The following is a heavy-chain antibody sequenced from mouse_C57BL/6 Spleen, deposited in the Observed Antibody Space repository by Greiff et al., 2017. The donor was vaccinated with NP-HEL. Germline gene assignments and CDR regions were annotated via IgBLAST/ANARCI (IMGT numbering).Heavy chain of an antibody. Sequence: DVMLVESGGGLVKPGGSLKLSCAASGFTFSSYTMSWVRQTPEKRLEWVATISGGGGNTYYPDSVKGRFTISRDNAKNTLYLQMSSLRSEDTALYYCARIYGSSYGYFDVWGTRTTVTVCS. CDR1: GFTFSSYT. CDR3: ARIYGSSYGYFDV. D-gene: IGHD1-1*01. CDR2: ISGGGGNT. J-gene: IGHJ1*03. V-gene: IGHV5-9*01.